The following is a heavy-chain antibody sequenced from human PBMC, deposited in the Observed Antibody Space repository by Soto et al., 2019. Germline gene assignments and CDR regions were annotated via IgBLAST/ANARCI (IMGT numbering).Heavy chain of an antibody. D-gene: IGHD1-7*01. CDR3: ARGVPNFAYDY. CDR1: GYTFSDYY. Sequence: ASVKVSCKSSGYTFSDYYIHWVRQAPGQGLEWLGWVNPNSGGANHAQKFRGWVTLTRDSSISTAYMEVSRLGPDDTAVYYCARGVPNFAYDYWGQGTLVTVSS. J-gene: IGHJ4*02. CDR2: VNPNSGGA. V-gene: IGHV1-2*04.